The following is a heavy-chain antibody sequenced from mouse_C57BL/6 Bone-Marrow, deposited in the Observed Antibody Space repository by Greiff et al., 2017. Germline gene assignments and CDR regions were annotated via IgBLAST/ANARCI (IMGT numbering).Heavy chain of an antibody. V-gene: IGHV1-26*01. CDR1: GYTFTDYY. Sequence: EVQLQQSGPELVKPGASVKISCKASGYTFTDYYMNWVKQSHGKSLEWIGDINPNNGGTSYNQTFKGKATLTVDKSSSTAYMELRSLTSEDSAVYYWARFHRGAMDYWGQGTSVTVSS. CDR3: ARFHRGAMDY. CDR2: INPNNGGT. J-gene: IGHJ4*01.